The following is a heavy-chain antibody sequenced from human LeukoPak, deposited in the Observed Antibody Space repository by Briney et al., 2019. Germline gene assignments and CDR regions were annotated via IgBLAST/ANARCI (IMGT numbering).Heavy chain of an antibody. V-gene: IGHV4-34*01. D-gene: IGHD2-15*01. CDR1: GGSFSGYY. CDR3: ARLVTGYCSGGSCFFGLIATPNWFDP. Sequence: PSETLSLTCAVSGGSFSGYYWSWIRQPPGKGLEWIGEINHSGSTNYNPSLKSRVTISVDTSKNQFSLKLSSVTAADTAVYYCARLVTGYCSGGSCFFGLIATPNWFDPWGQGTLVTVSS. J-gene: IGHJ5*02. CDR2: INHSGST.